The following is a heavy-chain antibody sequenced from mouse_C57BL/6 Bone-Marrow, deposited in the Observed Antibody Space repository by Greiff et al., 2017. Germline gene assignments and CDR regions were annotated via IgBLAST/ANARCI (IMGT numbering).Heavy chain of an antibody. D-gene: IGHD1-1*01. J-gene: IGHJ2*01. CDR3: ARGGYYYGSSFYFDY. V-gene: IGHV3-8*01. CDR2: ISYSGST. Sequence: EVKLMESGPGLAKPSQTLSLTCSVTGYSITSDYWNWIRKFPGHKLEYMGYISYSGSTYYNPSLNSRISITRDTSTNQYYLQLNSVTTEDTATYYCARGGYYYGSSFYFDYWGQGTTLTVSS. CDR1: GYSITSDY.